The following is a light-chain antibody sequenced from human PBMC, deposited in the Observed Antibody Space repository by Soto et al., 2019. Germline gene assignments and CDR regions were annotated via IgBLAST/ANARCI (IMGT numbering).Light chain of an antibody. CDR2: LEAGGSY. CDR3: ETWDSNTRV. J-gene: IGLJ1*01. CDR1: SGHSRYI. Sequence: QPVLTQSSSASASLGSSVKLTCTLSSGHSRYIIAWHQQQPGKAPRYLMKLEAGGSYNKESGIPDRFSGSSSGADRYLTISNLQFEDEADYYCETWDSNTRVFGTGTKVTVL. V-gene: IGLV4-60*02.